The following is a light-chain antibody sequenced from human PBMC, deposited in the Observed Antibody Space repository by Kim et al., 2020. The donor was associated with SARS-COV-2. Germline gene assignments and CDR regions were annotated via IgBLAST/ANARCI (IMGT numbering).Light chain of an antibody. J-gene: IGLJ2*01. CDR1: NIGSKS. V-gene: IGLV3-21*04. CDR3: QVWDSSSDPVV. Sequence: APGKTARITCGGNNIGSKSVHWYQQKTGQAPVLVIYYDSDRPSGIPERFSGSNSGNTATLTISRVEAGDEADYYCQVWDSSSDPVVFGGGTQLTVL. CDR2: YDS.